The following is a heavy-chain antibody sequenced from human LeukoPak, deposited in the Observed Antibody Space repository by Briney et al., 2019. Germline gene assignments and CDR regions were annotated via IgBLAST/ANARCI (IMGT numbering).Heavy chain of an antibody. D-gene: IGHD2-15*01. CDR1: XXTXXTYX. CDR2: IXGNDDIT. Sequence: PGGSLRLSCAAXXXTXXTYXVNWVRQAXXXXXXXXXAIXGNDDITYYADSVRGRFTISRDNSKNTLYLQMNSLRAEDTAVYYCARVKRDCSGGSCYSYDYWGQGTLVTVSS. V-gene: IGHV3-23*01. J-gene: IGHJ4*02. CDR3: ARVKRDCSGGSCYSYDY.